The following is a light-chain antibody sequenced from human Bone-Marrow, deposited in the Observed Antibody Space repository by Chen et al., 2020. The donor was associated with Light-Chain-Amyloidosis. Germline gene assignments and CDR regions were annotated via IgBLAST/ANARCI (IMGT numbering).Light chain of an antibody. Sequence: DIQMTQSPYSLSASVGDRVTITCQASQDISNYLNWYQQKPVKAPKLLIYDASNLETGVPSRFSGSGSGTDFTFTISSLQPEDIATYYCQQYDNLPPALTFGGGTKVEIK. CDR1: QDISNY. CDR3: QQYDNLPPALT. V-gene: IGKV1-33*01. J-gene: IGKJ4*01. CDR2: DAS.